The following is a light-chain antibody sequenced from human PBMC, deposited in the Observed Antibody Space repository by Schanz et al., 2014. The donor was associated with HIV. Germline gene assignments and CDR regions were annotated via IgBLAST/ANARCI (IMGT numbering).Light chain of an antibody. V-gene: IGKV3D-11*01. CDR1: RDVQYL. J-gene: IGKJ4*01. CDR2: GAS. CDR3: QQLASYPLT. Sequence: EIVLTQSPATLSLSPGERATLSCWASRDVQYLLGWYQQKPGQAPRLLIYGASTRATGIPDRFSGSGSGTDFTLTISSLQPEDFATYYCQQLASYPLTFGGGTKVEIK.